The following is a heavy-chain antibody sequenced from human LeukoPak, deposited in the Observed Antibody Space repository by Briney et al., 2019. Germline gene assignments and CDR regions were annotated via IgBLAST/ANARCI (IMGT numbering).Heavy chain of an antibody. Sequence: PSQTLSLTCTVSGGSISSGGYYWSWIRQHPGKGLEWIGYIYYSGSTYYNPSLKSRVTISVDTSMNQFSLKLSSVTAADTAVYYCASFDSSGYYFTFDYWGQGTLVTVSS. CDR1: GGSISSGGYY. CDR3: ASFDSSGYYFTFDY. CDR2: IYYSGST. J-gene: IGHJ4*02. D-gene: IGHD3-22*01. V-gene: IGHV4-31*03.